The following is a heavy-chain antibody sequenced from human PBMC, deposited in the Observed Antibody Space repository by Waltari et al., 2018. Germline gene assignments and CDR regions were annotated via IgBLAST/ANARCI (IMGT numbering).Heavy chain of an antibody. CDR3: AKVAGIAAAEFHFDF. CDR1: GFIFVTSS. CDR2: ISGTALTT. Sequence: EVQLLESGGGLVQPGGSLRLSCAASGFIFVTSSIPWVLHVPGKGLEWVSSISGTALTTFYADSVKGRFSIARENAKKTLYLQINGLTADDTAVYYWAKVAGIAAAEFHFDFWGRGTLVTVSS. V-gene: IGHV3-23*01. D-gene: IGHD6-13*01. J-gene: IGHJ4*02.